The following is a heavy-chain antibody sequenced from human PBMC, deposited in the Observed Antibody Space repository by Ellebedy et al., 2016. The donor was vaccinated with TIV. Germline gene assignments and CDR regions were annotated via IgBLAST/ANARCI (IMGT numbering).Heavy chain of an antibody. CDR1: GGSISSYY. V-gene: IGHV4-4*07. D-gene: IGHD6-19*01. J-gene: IGHJ4*02. CDR3: ASGYSSGWLDY. CDR2: IYTSGST. Sequence: MPSETLSLTCTVSGGSISSYYWSRIRQPAGKGLEWIGRIYTSGSTNYNPSLKSRVTMSVDTSKNQFSLKLSSVTAADTAVYYCASGYSSGWLDYWGQGTLVTVSS.